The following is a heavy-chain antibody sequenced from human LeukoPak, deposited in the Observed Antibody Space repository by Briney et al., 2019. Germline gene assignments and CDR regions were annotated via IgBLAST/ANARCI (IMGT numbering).Heavy chain of an antibody. J-gene: IGHJ4*02. V-gene: IGHV3-23*01. CDR3: AKSRSEVVVAAANY. D-gene: IGHD2-15*01. CDR1: GFTFNSYA. CDR2: ITGSGGTT. Sequence: GVSLRLSCAASGFTFNSYAMNWHRQAPGKGLERVSAITGSGGTTYYADSVRGRFTISRDNSKNTLYLQMNSLRAEDTAIYYCAKSRSEVVVAAANYWGQGTLITVSS.